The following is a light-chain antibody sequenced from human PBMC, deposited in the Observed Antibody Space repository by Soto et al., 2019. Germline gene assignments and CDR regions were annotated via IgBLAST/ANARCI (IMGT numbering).Light chain of an antibody. CDR2: GNN. CDR1: SSNIGAGYD. J-gene: IGLJ3*02. Sequence: QSVLTQPPSVSGAPGQRVTMSCTGSSSNIGAGYDVHWYQQLPGTAPKLLIYGNNYRPSGVPDRFSGSKSGTSASLAITGLQAEDEADYYCHSYDSSRSGVFGGGTKLTVL. CDR3: HSYDSSRSGV. V-gene: IGLV1-40*01.